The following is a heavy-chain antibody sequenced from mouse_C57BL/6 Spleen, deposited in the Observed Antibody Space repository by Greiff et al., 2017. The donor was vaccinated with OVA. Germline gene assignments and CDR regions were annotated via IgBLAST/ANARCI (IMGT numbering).Heavy chain of an antibody. CDR2: ISYDGSN. J-gene: IGHJ1*03. Sequence: EVKLVESGPGLVKPSQSLSLTCSVTGYSITSGYYWNWIRQFPGNKLEWMGYISYDGSNNYNPSLKNRISITRDTSKNQFFLKLNSVTTEDTATYYCARPPSSYWYFDVWGTGTTVTVSS. CDR3: ARPPSSYWYFDV. CDR1: GYSITSGYY. V-gene: IGHV3-6*01. D-gene: IGHD1-1*01.